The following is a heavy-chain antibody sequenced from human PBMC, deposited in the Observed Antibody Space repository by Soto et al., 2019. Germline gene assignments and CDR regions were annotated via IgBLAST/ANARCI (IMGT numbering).Heavy chain of an antibody. V-gene: IGHV4-38-2*01. CDR2: IYHSGNT. J-gene: IGHJ4*02. D-gene: IGHD3-3*02. CDR1: GYSITNGYY. Sequence: PSETLSLTCAVSGYSITNGYYWGWIRQPPGKGLEWIGSIYHSGNTYYNPSLKSRVTLSIDTSKNQFSLKLRSVTAADTDMYYCARVKLAGRGSFHDWGQGTLVTGS. CDR3: ARVKLAGRGSFHD.